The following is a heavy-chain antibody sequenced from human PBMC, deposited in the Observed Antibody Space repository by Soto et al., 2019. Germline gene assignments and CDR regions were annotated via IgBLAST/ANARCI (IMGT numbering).Heavy chain of an antibody. D-gene: IGHD3-3*01. V-gene: IGHV3-23*01. CDR2: ISGSGGST. CDR3: AKLASLYYDFWSGYYTDY. CDR1: GFTFSSYA. J-gene: IGHJ4*02. Sequence: GGSLRLSCAASGFTFSSYAMSWVCQAPGKGLEWVSAISGSGGSTYYADSVKGRFTISRDNSKNTLYLQMNSLRAEDTAVYYCAKLASLYYDFWSGYYTDYWGQGTLVTVSS.